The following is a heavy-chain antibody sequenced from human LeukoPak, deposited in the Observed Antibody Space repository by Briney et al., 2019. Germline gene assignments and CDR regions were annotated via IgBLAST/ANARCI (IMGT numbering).Heavy chain of an antibody. V-gene: IGHV3-9*01. CDR1: GFTVGDYA. J-gene: IGHJ4*02. Sequence: GGSLRLSCAASGFTVGDYAMHWVRQAPGKGLEWVSGISWNSASIGYADSVKGRFTISRDNVENSLYLQMNSLRAEDTALYYCAKDASIGVSGIDWNNFDSWGQGTLVTVS. CDR3: AKDASIGVSGIDWNNFDS. D-gene: IGHD6-19*01. CDR2: ISWNSASI.